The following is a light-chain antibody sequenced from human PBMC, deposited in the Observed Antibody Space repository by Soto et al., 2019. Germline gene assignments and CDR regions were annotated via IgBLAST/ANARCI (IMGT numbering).Light chain of an antibody. CDR3: CSYAGRSTPSYV. CDR2: EGS. CDR1: SSDVGSYNL. Sequence: QSALTQPASVSGSPGQSITISCTGTSSDVGSYNLVSWYQQHPGKAPKLMIYEGSKRPSGVSNRFSGSKSGNTASLTISGLQAADEADYYCCSYAGRSTPSYVFGTGTKLTVL. V-gene: IGLV2-23*01. J-gene: IGLJ1*01.